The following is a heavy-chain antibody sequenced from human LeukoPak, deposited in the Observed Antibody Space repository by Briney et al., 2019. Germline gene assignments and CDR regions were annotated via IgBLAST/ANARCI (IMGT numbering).Heavy chain of an antibody. V-gene: IGHV3-21*04. Sequence: PGGSLRLSCAASGFTFSSYSMNWVRQAPGKGLEWVSSISSSSSYIYYADSVKGRFTISRDNAKNSLYLQMNSLRAEDTAVCYCARGMSMFITIFGVVIPDLRAQNWFDPWGQGTLVTVSS. CDR2: ISSSSSYI. CDR3: ARGMSMFITIFGVVIPDLRAQNWFDP. CDR1: GFTFSSYS. D-gene: IGHD3-3*01. J-gene: IGHJ5*02.